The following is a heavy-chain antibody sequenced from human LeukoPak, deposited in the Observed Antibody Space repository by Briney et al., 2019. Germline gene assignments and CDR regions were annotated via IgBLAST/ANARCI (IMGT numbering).Heavy chain of an antibody. D-gene: IGHD4-17*01. CDR3: AKGGPDYGDYAGFDY. CDR1: GFTFSGYA. CDR2: ISGSGGST. V-gene: IGHV3-23*01. J-gene: IGHJ4*02. Sequence: GGSLRLSCAASGFTFSGYAMSWVRQAPGKGLEWVSAISGSGGSTYYADSVKGRFTISRDNSKNTLYLQMNSLRAEDTAVYYCAKGGPDYGDYAGFDYWGQGTLVTVSS.